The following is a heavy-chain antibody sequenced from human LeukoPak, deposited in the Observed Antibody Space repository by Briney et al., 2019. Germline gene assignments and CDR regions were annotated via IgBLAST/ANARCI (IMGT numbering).Heavy chain of an antibody. D-gene: IGHD3-10*01. CDR2: INPNSGGT. V-gene: IGHV1-2*02. Sequence: ASVKVSCKASGYTFTGYYMHWVRQAPGQGLEWMGWINPNSGGTNYAQKFQGRVTMTRDTSISTAYMELSRLRSDDTAVYYCARRGNGRGTDYYGSGSYYNWGQGTLVTVSS. CDR1: GYTFTGYY. J-gene: IGHJ4*02. CDR3: ARRGNGRGTDYYGSGSYYN.